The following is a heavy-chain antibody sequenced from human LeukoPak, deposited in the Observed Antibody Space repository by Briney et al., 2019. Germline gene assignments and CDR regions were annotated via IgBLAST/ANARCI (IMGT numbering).Heavy chain of an antibody. CDR2: ISSSSSYI. Sequence: GGSLRLSCAASGFTFSSYSMNWVRQALGKGLEWVSSISSSSSYIYYADSVKGRFTISRDNAKNSLYLQMNSLRAEDTAVYYCARVLGRDGYIPDYWGQGTLVTVSS. CDR1: GFTFSSYS. D-gene: IGHD5-24*01. CDR3: ARVLGRDGYIPDY. V-gene: IGHV3-21*01. J-gene: IGHJ4*02.